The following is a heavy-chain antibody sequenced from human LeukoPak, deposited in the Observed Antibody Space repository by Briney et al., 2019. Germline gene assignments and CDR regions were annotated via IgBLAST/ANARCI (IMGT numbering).Heavy chain of an antibody. CDR3: ARDGSYSSGWYSVDY. D-gene: IGHD6-19*01. CDR2: IIPILGIR. J-gene: IGHJ4*02. V-gene: IGHV1-69*04. CDR1: GGTFSSYA. Sequence: SVKVSCKDSGGTFSSYAISWVRQAPGQGLEWMGRIIPILGIRNYAQKFQGRVTITADKSTNTAYMELSSLRSEDTAVYYCARDGSYSSGWYSVDYWGQGTLVTVSS.